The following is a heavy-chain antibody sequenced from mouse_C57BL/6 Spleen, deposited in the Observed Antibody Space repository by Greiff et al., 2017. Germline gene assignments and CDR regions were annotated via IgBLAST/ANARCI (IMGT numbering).Heavy chain of an antibody. CDR2: IYPGDGDT. D-gene: IGHD4-1*01. CDR3: ARLGPLAMDY. CDR1: GYAFSSSW. J-gene: IGHJ4*01. V-gene: IGHV1-82*01. Sequence: QVQLQQSGPELVKPGASVKISCKASGYAFSSSWMNWVKQRPGKGLEWIGRIYPGDGDTNYNGKFKGKATLTADKSSSTAYMQLSSLTSEDSAVYFCARLGPLAMDYWGQGTSVTVSS.